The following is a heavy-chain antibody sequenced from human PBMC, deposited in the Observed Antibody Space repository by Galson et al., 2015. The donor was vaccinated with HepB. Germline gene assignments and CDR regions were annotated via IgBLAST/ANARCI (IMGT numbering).Heavy chain of an antibody. CDR1: GFTFSSYA. D-gene: IGHD1-14*01. V-gene: IGHV3-23*01. CDR3: AKVGTLLPDFDY. J-gene: IGHJ4*02. Sequence: SLRLSCAASGFTFSSYAMSWVRQAPGKGLEWVSAISGSGGSTYYADSVKGRFTISRDNSKNTLYLQMNSLRAEDTAVYYCAKVGTLLPDFDYWGQGTLVTVSS. CDR2: ISGSGGST.